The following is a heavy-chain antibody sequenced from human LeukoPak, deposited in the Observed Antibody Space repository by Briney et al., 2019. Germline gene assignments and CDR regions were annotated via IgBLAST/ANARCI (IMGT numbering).Heavy chain of an antibody. CDR3: ARDALSYSYTFDY. V-gene: IGHV4-39*02. D-gene: IGHD5-18*01. CDR2: IYYSGST. Sequence: PSETLSLTCTVSGGSISSSSYNWGWIRQPPGKGLEWIGSIYYSGSTYYNPSLKSRVTISVDTSKNQFSLKLSSVTAADTAVYYYARDALSYSYTFDYWGQGTLVTVSS. CDR1: GGSISSSSYN. J-gene: IGHJ4*02.